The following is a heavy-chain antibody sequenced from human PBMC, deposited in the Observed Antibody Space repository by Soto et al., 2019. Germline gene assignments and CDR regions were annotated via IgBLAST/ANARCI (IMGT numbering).Heavy chain of an antibody. CDR1: GGSISSGGYY. Sequence: PSETLSLTXTVSGGSISSGGYYWSWIRQHPGKGLEWIGYIYYSGSTYYNPSLKSRVTISVDTSKNQFSLKLSSVTAADTAVYYCARDPMYSGSYRWFDPWGQGTLVTVSS. J-gene: IGHJ5*02. CDR3: ARDPMYSGSYRWFDP. D-gene: IGHD1-26*01. V-gene: IGHV4-31*02. CDR2: IYYSGST.